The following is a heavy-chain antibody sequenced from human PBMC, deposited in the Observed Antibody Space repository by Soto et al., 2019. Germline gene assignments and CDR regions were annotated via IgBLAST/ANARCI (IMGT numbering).Heavy chain of an antibody. CDR2: IIPDLGTP. J-gene: IGHJ6*02. CDR3: ASSAGLDHLLNYYGLNV. V-gene: IGHV1-69*11. Sequence: QVHLVQSSAEVNKPGSSVKVSCKASGGTFTSTAFSWVRQAPGQGLEWMGGIIPDLGTPNYAQKFQARVTITADAPTTTVHMELSSLRSDDTAVYYCASSAGLDHLLNYYGLNVWGQGTTVTVSS. CDR1: GGTFTSTA. D-gene: IGHD6-13*01.